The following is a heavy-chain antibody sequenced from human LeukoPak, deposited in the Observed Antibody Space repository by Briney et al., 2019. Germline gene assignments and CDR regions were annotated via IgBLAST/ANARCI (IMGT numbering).Heavy chain of an antibody. J-gene: IGHJ4*02. D-gene: IGHD4-11*01. CDR1: GYTFTGYY. CDR3: ARRAYSNYPGY. Sequence: PSVKVSCKASGYTFTGYYMHWVRQAPGQGLEWMGWINPNSGGTNYPQKFQGRDTMTRDTSISTAYMELSRLRSDDTAVYYCARRAYSNYPGYWGQGTLVTVSS. CDR2: INPNSGGT. V-gene: IGHV1-2*02.